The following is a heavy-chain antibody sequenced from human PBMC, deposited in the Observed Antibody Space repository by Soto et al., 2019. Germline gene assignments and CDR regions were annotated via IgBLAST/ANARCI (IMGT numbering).Heavy chain of an antibody. V-gene: IGHV4-59*01. Sequence: SETLSLTCTVSGVSISSYYWSWIRQPPGKGLEWIGSIFYTENTDYNPSLKSRVTISIDTSKKQFSLNLRSVTAADTAIYYCARXNRGSLVYWCQGTLVTGSS. CDR2: IFYTENT. CDR1: GVSISSYY. D-gene: IGHD3-10*01. J-gene: IGHJ4*02. CDR3: ARXNRGSLVY.